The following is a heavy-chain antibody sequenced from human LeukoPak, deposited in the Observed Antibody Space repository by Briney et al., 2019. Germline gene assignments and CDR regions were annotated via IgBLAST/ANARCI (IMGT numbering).Heavy chain of an antibody. D-gene: IGHD3-16*01. CDR1: GFTFSSYA. J-gene: IGHJ4*02. V-gene: IGHV3-23*01. Sequence: GGSLRLSCAASGFTFSSYAMSWVRQAPGKGLEWVSGISGSGDTPHYSDSVKGRFTISRDNSKNTLYLQMNSLRAEDTAVYYCARRAGAYPHPYDYWGQGTLVTVSS. CDR3: ARRAGAYPHPYDY. CDR2: ISGSGDTP.